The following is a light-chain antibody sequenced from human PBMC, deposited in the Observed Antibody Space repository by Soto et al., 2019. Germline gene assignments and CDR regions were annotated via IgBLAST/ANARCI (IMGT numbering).Light chain of an antibody. J-gene: IGKJ5*01. CDR1: QSISSW. Sequence: LPMTQSPSTLSASVGDRVTITCRASQSISSWLAWYQQKPGKAPKLLIYKASSLESGVPSRFSGSGSGTEFTLTISSLQPDDFATYYCQQYNSYPITFGQGTRLEIK. V-gene: IGKV1-5*03. CDR2: KAS. CDR3: QQYNSYPIT.